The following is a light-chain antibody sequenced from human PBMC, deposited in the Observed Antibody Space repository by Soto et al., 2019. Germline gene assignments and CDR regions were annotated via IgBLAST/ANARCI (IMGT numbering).Light chain of an antibody. Sequence: DIVMTQSPDSLAVSLGVRATINCKSSQSVLYSSNNKNYLAWYQQKPGQPPKLLIYWASIRESGVPDRFSGSGSGTDFTLTISSLQAEDVAVYYCQQYISTPRTFGPGTKVEIK. J-gene: IGKJ1*01. CDR1: QSVLYSSNNKNY. CDR3: QQYISTPRT. V-gene: IGKV4-1*01. CDR2: WAS.